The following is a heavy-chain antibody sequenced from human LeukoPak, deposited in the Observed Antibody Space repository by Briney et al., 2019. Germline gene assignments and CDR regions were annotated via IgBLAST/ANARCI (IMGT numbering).Heavy chain of an antibody. J-gene: IGHJ5*02. CDR2: IIPIFGTA. CDR1: GGTFSSYA. Sequence: ASVKVSCKAPGGTFSSYAISWVRQAPGQGLEWMGGIIPIFGTANYAQKFQGRVTITADESTSTAYMELSSLRSEDTAVYYCARDLGFGENWFDPWGQGTLVTVSS. V-gene: IGHV1-69*13. D-gene: IGHD3-10*01. CDR3: ARDLGFGENWFDP.